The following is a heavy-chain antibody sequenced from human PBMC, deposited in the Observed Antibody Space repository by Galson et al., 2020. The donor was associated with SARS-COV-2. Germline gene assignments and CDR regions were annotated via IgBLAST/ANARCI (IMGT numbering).Heavy chain of an antibody. J-gene: IGHJ3*02. Sequence: QLGESLKISCAASGFTFSSYAMHWVRQAPGKGLEWVAVISYDGRIEVYADSVKGRFTISRDNSENMLFLQMDSLRADDTAVYYCARDVSGGASDIWGQGTMVTVSS. CDR3: ARDVSGGASDI. D-gene: IGHD1-26*01. CDR1: GFTFSSYA. CDR2: ISYDGRIE. V-gene: IGHV3-30*04.